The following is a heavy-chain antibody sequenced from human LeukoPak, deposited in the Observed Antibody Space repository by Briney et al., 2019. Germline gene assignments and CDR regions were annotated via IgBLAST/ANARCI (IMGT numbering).Heavy chain of an antibody. CDR1: GGSVRSGTYY. V-gene: IGHV4-31*03. CDR2: ISSSGEI. D-gene: IGHD3-22*01. CDR3: ARAKGIVGPISDEQYFQD. J-gene: IGHJ1*01. Sequence: SETLSLACSVSGGSVRSGTYYWTWIRQHPMKGLDWIGYISSSGEIDYNPSLKSRLSISLDMSKNQFSLRLSSVSAADTAVYYCARAKGIVGPISDEQYFQDWGQGTLVIVSS.